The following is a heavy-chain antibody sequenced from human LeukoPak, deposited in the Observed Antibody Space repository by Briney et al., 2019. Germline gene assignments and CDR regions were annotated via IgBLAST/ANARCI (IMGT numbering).Heavy chain of an antibody. V-gene: IGHV1-2*02. D-gene: IGHD6-13*01. J-gene: IGHJ5*02. CDR3: ARVEGEYSSSWYDFNWFDP. CDR2: INPNSGGT. Sequence: ASVKVSCKASGYTFTGYYMHWVRQAPGQGLEWMGWINPNSGGTNYAQKFQGRVTMTRDTSISTAYMELSRLRSDDTAVYYCARVEGEYSSSWYDFNWFDPWGQGTLVTVSS. CDR1: GYTFTGYY.